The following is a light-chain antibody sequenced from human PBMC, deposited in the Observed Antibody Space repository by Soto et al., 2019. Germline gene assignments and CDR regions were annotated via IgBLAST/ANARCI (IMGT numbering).Light chain of an antibody. J-gene: IGLJ1*01. Sequence: QSVLTQPPSASGTPGQRVTISCSGSSSNIGSSTVNWYQQLPGTAPKLLIYGNSNRPSGVPDRFSGSKSGTSASLAITGLQAEDEADYYCQSYDSSLSAFYVFGTGTKVTVL. CDR3: QSYDSSLSAFYV. V-gene: IGLV1-40*01. CDR1: SSNIGSST. CDR2: GNS.